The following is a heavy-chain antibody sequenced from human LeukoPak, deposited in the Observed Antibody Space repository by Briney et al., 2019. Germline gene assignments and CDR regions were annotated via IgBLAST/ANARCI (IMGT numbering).Heavy chain of an antibody. CDR3: ARWGAGYYYDSSGYYGPIDY. CDR1: GGSFSGYY. V-gene: IGHV4-34*01. CDR2: INHSGST. Sequence: TSETLSLTCAVYGGSFSGYYWSWIRQPPGKGLEWIGEINHSGSTNYNPSLKSRVTISVDTSKNQFSLKLSSVTAADTAVYYCARWGAGYYYDSSGYYGPIDYWGQGTLVTVSS. D-gene: IGHD3-22*01. J-gene: IGHJ4*02.